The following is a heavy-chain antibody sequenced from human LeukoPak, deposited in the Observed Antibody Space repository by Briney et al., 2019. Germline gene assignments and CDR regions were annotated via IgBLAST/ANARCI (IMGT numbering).Heavy chain of an antibody. V-gene: IGHV4-59*08. D-gene: IGHD3-10*01. CDR2: IYYSGST. CDR1: GGSISSYY. J-gene: IGHJ3*02. CDR3: ARVMVRGATDAFDI. Sequence: SETLSLTCTVSGGSISSYYWSWIRQPPGKGLEWIGYIYYSGSTNYNPSLKSRVTISVDTSKNQFSLKLSSVTAADTAVYYCARVMVRGATDAFDIWGQGTMVTVSS.